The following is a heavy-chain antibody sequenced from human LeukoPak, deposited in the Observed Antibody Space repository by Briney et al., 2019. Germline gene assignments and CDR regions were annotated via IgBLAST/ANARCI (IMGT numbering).Heavy chain of an antibody. CDR2: IYYSGST. CDR3: ARSSPDYYASGRFQH. J-gene: IGHJ1*01. V-gene: IGHV4-61*01. Sequence: SETLSLTCTVSGGSVTSGSYYWTWIRQPPGKGLEWIGCIYYSGSTNYNPSLKGRVTISVDTSKNQFSLKLSPVTAADTAVYYCARSSPDYYASGRFQHWGQGTLVTGST. D-gene: IGHD3-10*01. CDR1: GGSVTSGSYY.